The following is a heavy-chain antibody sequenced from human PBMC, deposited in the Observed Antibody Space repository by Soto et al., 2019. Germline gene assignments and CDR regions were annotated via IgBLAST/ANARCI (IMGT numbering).Heavy chain of an antibody. CDR3: ARRGSYSSSSDDAFDI. D-gene: IGHD6-6*01. CDR1: GYTFTGYY. J-gene: IGHJ3*02. V-gene: IGHV1-2*04. CDR2: INPNSGGT. Sequence: ASVKVSCKASGYTFTGYYMHWVRQAPGQGLEWMGWINPNSGGTNYAQKFQGWVTMTRDTSISTAYMELSRLRSDDTAVYYCARRGSYSSSSDDAFDIWGQGTMVTVSS.